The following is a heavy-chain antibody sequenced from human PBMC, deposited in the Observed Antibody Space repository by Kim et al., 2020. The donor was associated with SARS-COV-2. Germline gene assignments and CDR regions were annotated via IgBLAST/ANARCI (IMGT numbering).Heavy chain of an antibody. V-gene: IGHV4-59*13. J-gene: IGHJ5*02. CDR2: IYYSGDT. CDR1: GGSISGYY. D-gene: IGHD3-10*01. Sequence: SETLSLTCTVSGGSISGYYWSWIRQPPKKGLEWIGYIYYSGDTKYNPSLKSRVTMSVDTSKNQFSLKLNSVTAADTAVYYCARDNSYGSGSNWFDPWGQG. CDR3: ARDNSYGSGSNWFDP.